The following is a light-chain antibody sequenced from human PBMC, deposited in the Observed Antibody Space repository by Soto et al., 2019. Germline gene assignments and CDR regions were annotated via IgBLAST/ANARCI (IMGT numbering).Light chain of an antibody. J-gene: IGKJ4*01. V-gene: IGKV3-20*01. CDR3: QQYGSSPLT. Sequence: EIVMTQSRATLSVSPGERATLSCRASQSVSAGHLAWYQQKPGQAPRLLIYGASSRATGIPDRFSGSGSGTDFTLTISRLEPEDFAVYFCQQYGSSPLTFGGGTKVDI. CDR2: GAS. CDR1: QSVSAGH.